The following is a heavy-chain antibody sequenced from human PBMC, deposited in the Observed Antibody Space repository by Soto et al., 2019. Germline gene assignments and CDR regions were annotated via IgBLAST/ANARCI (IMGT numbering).Heavy chain of an antibody. J-gene: IGHJ4*02. CDR3: ARKGSGWTFDY. CDR1: GFTLSNYA. CDR2: IWYDGSYK. D-gene: IGHD6-19*01. Sequence: ESVGGVVQPGRSLRLSCAASGFTLSNYAMHWVRQAPGKGLEWVAVIWYDGSYKYYADSVKGRFTISRDSSKNTLYLQVNSLRADDTAMYYCARKGSGWTFDYWGQGTLVTVSS. V-gene: IGHV3-33*01.